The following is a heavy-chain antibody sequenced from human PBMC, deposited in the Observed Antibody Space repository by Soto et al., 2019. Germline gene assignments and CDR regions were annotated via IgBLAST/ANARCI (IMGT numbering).Heavy chain of an antibody. D-gene: IGHD1-1*01. J-gene: IGHJ4*02. CDR3: ARDHNPAWNDGTHSPDY. Sequence: QVQLVQSGAEVKKPGASVKVSCKASGYTFTSYYMHWVRQAPGQGLEWMGIINPSGGSTSYAQKFQGRVTMTRDTSTSTVYMELSSLRSEDTAVYYCARDHNPAWNDGTHSPDYWGQGTLVTVSS. CDR2: INPSGGST. V-gene: IGHV1-46*01. CDR1: GYTFTSYY.